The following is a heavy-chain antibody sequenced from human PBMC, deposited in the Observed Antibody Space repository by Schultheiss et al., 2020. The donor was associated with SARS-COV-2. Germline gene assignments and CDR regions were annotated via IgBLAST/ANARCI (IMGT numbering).Heavy chain of an antibody. Sequence: GGSLRLSCAASGFTFSSYAMHWVRQAPGKGLEWVAVISYDGRNKYYADSVKGRFTISRDNSKNTLYLQVGSLRAEDMAVYYCARDGGNTYYYDSSGYYKGSYFDYWGQGTLVTVSS. V-gene: IGHV3-30*14. CDR1: GFTFSSYA. CDR2: ISYDGRNK. D-gene: IGHD3-22*01. J-gene: IGHJ4*02. CDR3: ARDGGNTYYYDSSGYYKGSYFDY.